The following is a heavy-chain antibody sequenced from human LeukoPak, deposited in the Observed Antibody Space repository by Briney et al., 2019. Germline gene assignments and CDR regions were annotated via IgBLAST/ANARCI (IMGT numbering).Heavy chain of an antibody. D-gene: IGHD3-22*01. J-gene: IGHJ4*02. V-gene: IGHV3-53*05. Sequence: GGSLRLSCAASGFTVSSNYMSWVRQAPGKGLEWVSVIYSGGSTYYADSVKGRFTISRDNSKNTLYLQMNSLRAEDTAVYYCARGQFRLEGLVVVTFDYWGLGTLVTVSS. CDR1: GFTVSSNY. CDR2: IYSGGST. CDR3: ARGQFRLEGLVVVTFDY.